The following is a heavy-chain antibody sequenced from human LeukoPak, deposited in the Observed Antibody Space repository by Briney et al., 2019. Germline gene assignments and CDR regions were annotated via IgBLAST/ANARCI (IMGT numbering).Heavy chain of an antibody. Sequence: ASVKVSCKASGYTFTSYGISWVRQAPGQGLEWMGWISAYNGNTNYAQKLQGRVTMTTDTSTSTAYMELRSLRSDDTAVYYCARGSGDYGDYAFLEYFQHWGQGTLVTVSS. CDR3: ARGSGDYGDYAFLEYFQH. J-gene: IGHJ1*01. V-gene: IGHV1-18*01. CDR1: GYTFTSYG. CDR2: ISAYNGNT. D-gene: IGHD4-17*01.